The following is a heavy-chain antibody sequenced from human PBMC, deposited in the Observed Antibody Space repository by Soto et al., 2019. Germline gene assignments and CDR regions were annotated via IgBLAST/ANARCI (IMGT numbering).Heavy chain of an antibody. J-gene: IGHJ6*02. CDR1: GFSLSTSGVG. CDR3: AYLPCSGGSCYWFSFSGMDV. D-gene: IGHD2-15*01. CDR2: IYWDDDK. V-gene: IGHV2-5*02. Sequence: QITLKESGPTLVKPTQTLTLTCTFSGFSLSTSGVGVAWIRQPPGKALEWLALIYWDDDKRYRPSLERRLTIPQDTSKNQVVLTMTNMDSVDTATYYCAYLPCSGGSCYWFSFSGMDVWGQGTTVTVSS.